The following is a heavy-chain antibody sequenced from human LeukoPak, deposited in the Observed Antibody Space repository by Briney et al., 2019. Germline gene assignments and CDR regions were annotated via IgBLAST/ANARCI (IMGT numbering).Heavy chain of an antibody. D-gene: IGHD3-3*01. J-gene: IGHJ5*02. CDR2: IIPIFGTA. Sequence: GASVKVSCKASGYTFTSHDINWVRQAPGQGLEWMGRIIPIFGTANYAQKFQGRVTITTDESTSTAYMELSSLRSEDTAVYYCARSGREWLSPNWFDPWGQGTLVSVSS. CDR1: GYTFTSHD. V-gene: IGHV1-69*05. CDR3: ARSGREWLSPNWFDP.